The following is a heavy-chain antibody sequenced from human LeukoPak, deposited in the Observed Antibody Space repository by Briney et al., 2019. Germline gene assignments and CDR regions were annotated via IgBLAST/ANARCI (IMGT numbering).Heavy chain of an antibody. CDR3: VRHDRGTYANWYFDL. CDR2: IYPGDSDT. V-gene: IGHV5-51*01. J-gene: IGHJ2*01. Sequence: GESLKISCKGSGSRFTSYWIGWVRQMPGKGLEWMGIIYPGDSDTRYSPSFQGQVTISADRSISTAYLQWSSLKASDTAMYYCVRHDRGTYANWYFDLWGRGTLVTVSS. CDR1: GSRFTSYW. D-gene: IGHD3-16*01.